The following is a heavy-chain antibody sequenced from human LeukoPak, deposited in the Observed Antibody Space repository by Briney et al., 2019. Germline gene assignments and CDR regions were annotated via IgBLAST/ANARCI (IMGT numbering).Heavy chain of an antibody. D-gene: IGHD5-18*01. V-gene: IGHV3-21*01. J-gene: IGHJ3*02. CDR3: ARENTALGHDAFDI. CDR1: GFTFSSYT. Sequence: PGGSLRLSCAASGFTFSSYTMNWVRQAPGKGLEWVSYISSSSSYIYYADSVKGRFTISRDNAENSLYLQMNSLRAEDTAVYYCARENTALGHDAFDIWGQGTMVTVSS. CDR2: ISSSSSYI.